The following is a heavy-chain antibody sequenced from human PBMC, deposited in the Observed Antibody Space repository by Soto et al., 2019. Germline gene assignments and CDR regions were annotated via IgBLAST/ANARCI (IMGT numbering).Heavy chain of an antibody. V-gene: IGHV3-30*02. J-gene: IGHJ4*02. D-gene: IGHD4-17*01. Sequence: QPGGSLRLSCAASGFTFSSYGMHWVRQAPGKGLEWVSVIWYDGSNKYYADSVKGRFTISRDNSKNALYLQMSSLRAEDTAVYYCVKGPPGDYLTLWGQGTLVTVSS. CDR3: VKGPPGDYLTL. CDR2: IWYDGSNK. CDR1: GFTFSSYG.